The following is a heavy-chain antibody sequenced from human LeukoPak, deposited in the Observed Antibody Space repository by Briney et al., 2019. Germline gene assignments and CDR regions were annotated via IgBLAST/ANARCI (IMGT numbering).Heavy chain of an antibody. CDR3: ARDANYYDSGSSFLPFNY. CDR1: GYSISSGYY. D-gene: IGHD3-10*01. V-gene: IGHV4-38-2*02. Sequence: SETLSLTCTVSGYSISSGYYWGWIRQPPGKGLEWIGSIYYSGSTYYNPSLKSRVAISVDTSKNQFSLKLSSVTAADTALYYCARDANYYDSGSSFLPFNYWAREPWSPSPQ. J-gene: IGHJ4*02. CDR2: IYYSGST.